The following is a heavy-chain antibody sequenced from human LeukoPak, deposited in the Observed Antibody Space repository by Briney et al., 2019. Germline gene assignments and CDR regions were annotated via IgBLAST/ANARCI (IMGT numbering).Heavy chain of an antibody. V-gene: IGHV4-59*01. D-gene: IGHD6-13*01. Sequence: SETLSLTCTVSGGSISSYYWNWIRQPPGKGLEWIGYIYYSGSTNYNPSLKSRVTISVDTSKNQFSLKLSSVTAADTAVYYCAREEAAGMGVVDYWGQGTLVTVSS. CDR3: AREEAAGMGVVDY. J-gene: IGHJ4*02. CDR1: GGSISSYY. CDR2: IYYSGST.